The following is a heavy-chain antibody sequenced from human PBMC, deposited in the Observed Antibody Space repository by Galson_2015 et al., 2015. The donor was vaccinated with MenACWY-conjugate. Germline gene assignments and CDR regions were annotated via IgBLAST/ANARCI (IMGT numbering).Heavy chain of an antibody. Sequence: SLRLSCAGSGFTFDDHGMYWVRQAPGKGLEWVSSINWNGDRTGYADSVKGRFTISRDNAKNSLYLQMNNLRAEDTAFYHCARGVEQWLVRPSMHFDIWGQGTLLTISS. V-gene: IGHV3-20*01. D-gene: IGHD6-19*01. CDR2: INWNGDRT. CDR1: GFTFDDHG. CDR3: ARGVEQWLVRPSMHFDI. J-gene: IGHJ3*02.